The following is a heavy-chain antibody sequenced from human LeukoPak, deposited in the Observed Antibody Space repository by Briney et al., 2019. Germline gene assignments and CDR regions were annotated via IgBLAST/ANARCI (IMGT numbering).Heavy chain of an antibody. CDR1: GFTFSSYG. D-gene: IGHD3-22*01. V-gene: IGHV3-30*02. CDR2: IRYDGSNK. J-gene: IGHJ4*02. CDR3: AKGKGRLFYYERSGYSSEY. Sequence: PGGSLRLSCAASGFTFSSYGMHWVRQAPGKGLEWVAFIRYDGSNKYYADSVKGRFTISRDNSKNTLYLQMNSLRGEDTAVYYCAKGKGRLFYYERSGYSSEYWGQGTLVTASS.